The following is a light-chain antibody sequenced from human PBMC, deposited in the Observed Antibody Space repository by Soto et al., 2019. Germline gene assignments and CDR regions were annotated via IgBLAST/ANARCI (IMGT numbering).Light chain of an antibody. V-gene: IGLV2-14*03. CDR1: SSDVGGYNY. CDR3: SSYTSTSTLV. CDR2: DVI. J-gene: IGLJ3*02. Sequence: QSVLSQPASVSGSPGQSITISCTGTSSDVGGYNYVSWYQQHPGEAPKPMISDVINRPSGVSSRFSASKSGNTASLTISGLQADDEGDYYCSSYTSTSTLVFGGGTKLTV.